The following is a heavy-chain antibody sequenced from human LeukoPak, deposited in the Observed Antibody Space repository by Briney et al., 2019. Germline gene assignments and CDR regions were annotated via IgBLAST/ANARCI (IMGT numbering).Heavy chain of an antibody. V-gene: IGHV3-48*04. CDR2: ISSSSITI. D-gene: IGHD6-13*01. CDR1: GFTFSSYS. Sequence: GGSLRLSCAASGFTFSSYSLNWVRQAPGKGLEWVSFISSSSITIYYADSVKGRFTISRDNAKNSLYLQMNSLRAEDTAVYYCARDTPYSSSWGTPFYYYYYMDVWGKGTMVTVSS. CDR3: ARDTPYSSSWGTPFYYYYYMDV. J-gene: IGHJ6*03.